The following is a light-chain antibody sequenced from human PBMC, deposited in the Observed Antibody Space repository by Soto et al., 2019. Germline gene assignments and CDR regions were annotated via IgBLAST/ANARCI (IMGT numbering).Light chain of an antibody. CDR2: GNS. CDR3: QSYDSSLSGPYVV. CDR1: SSNIGAGYD. V-gene: IGLV1-40*01. Sequence: QSVLTQPPSVSGAPGQRVTISCTGSSSNIGAGYDVHWYQQLPGTAPKLLIYGNSNRPSGVPDRFSGSKSGTSASLAITGLQAEDEADYYCQSYDSSLSGPYVVFGGGTKLIVL. J-gene: IGLJ2*01.